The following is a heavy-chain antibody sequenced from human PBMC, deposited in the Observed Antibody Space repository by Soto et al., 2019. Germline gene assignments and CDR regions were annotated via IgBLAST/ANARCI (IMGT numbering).Heavy chain of an antibody. CDR2: ISAYNGNT. Sequence: ASVKVSCKASGYTFTSYGISWVRQAPGQGLERMGWISAYNGNTNYAQKLQGRITMTTDTSTSTAYMELRSLRSDDTAVYYCARISKEPFITMVRGVITPSSCMDVWGKGTTVTVSS. J-gene: IGHJ6*03. V-gene: IGHV1-18*01. CDR3: ARISKEPFITMVRGVITPSSCMDV. CDR1: GYTFTSYG. D-gene: IGHD3-10*01.